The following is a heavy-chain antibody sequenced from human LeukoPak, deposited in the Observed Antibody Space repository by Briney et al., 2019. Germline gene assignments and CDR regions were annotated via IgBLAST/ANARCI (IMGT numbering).Heavy chain of an antibody. Sequence: SEILSLTCAVYGGSFSGYYWSCIRQPPGKGLEWIGEINHSGSTNYNPSLKSRVTISVDTSKSQFYLKSTSVTAADTAVYYCARAESYRGHYIDSWGRGTQVTVSS. CDR2: INHSGST. D-gene: IGHD1-14*01. J-gene: IGHJ4*02. CDR1: GGSFSGYY. V-gene: IGHV4-34*01. CDR3: ARAESYRGHYIDS.